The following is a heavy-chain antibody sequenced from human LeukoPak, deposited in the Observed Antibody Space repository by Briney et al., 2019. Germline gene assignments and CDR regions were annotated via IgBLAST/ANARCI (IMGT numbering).Heavy chain of an antibody. D-gene: IGHD3-9*01. V-gene: IGHV3-30*18. CDR2: ISYDGSNK. J-gene: IGHJ4*02. CDR3: AKASLRYFDWFSDY. Sequence: GGSLRLSCAASGFTFSSYAMSWVRQAPGKGLEWVAVISYDGSNKYYADSVKGRFTISRDNSRNTLHLQMNSLRAEDTAVYSCAKASLRYFDWFSDYWGQGTLVTVSS. CDR1: GFTFSSYA.